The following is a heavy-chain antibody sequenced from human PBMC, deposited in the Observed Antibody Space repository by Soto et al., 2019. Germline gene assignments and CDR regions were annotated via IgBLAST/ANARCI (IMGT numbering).Heavy chain of an antibody. J-gene: IGHJ4*02. CDR2: ISSSSSYI. V-gene: IGHV3-21*01. D-gene: IGHD3-10*01. CDR3: AREGSDYELEY. Sequence: ETLSLTCAVSGGSISSGGYSWSWIRQAPGKGLEWVSSISSSSSYIYYADSVKGRFTISRDNAKNSLYLQMNSLRAEDTAVYYCAREGSDYELEYWGQGTLVTVSS. CDR1: GGSISSGG.